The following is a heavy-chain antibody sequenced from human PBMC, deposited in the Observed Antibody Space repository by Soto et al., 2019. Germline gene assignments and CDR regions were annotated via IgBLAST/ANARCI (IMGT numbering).Heavy chain of an antibody. CDR3: ARGFSAGHADWFDP. CDR2: INAGNGNT. D-gene: IGHD2-15*01. CDR1: GYTFTSYA. Sequence: QVQLVQSGAEVKKPGASVKVSCKASGYTFTSYAMHWVRQAPGQRLEWMGWINAGNGNTKYSQKFQGRVTITRDTSASTAYMELSSLRSEDTAVDYCARGFSAGHADWFDPWGQGTLVTVSS. J-gene: IGHJ5*02. V-gene: IGHV1-3*01.